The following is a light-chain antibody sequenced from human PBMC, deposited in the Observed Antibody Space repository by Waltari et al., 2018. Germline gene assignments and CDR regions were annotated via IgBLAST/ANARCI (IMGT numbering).Light chain of an antibody. CDR3: MQALQTPRT. J-gene: IGKJ2*02. V-gene: IGKV2-28*01. Sequence: DIVMTQSPLSPPVTPGEPASISCRSSQSLLHSNGNIYLDWYLQKPGQSPQLLIYLGSNRASGVPDRFSGSGSGTDFTLKISRVEAEDVGVYYCMQALQTPRTFGQGTKLEIK. CDR2: LGS. CDR1: QSLLHSNGNIY.